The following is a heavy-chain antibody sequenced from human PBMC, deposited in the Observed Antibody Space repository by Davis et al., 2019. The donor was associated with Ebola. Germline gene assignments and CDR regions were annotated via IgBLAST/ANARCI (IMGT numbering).Heavy chain of an antibody. D-gene: IGHD4-23*01. CDR1: GGSISSSSYY. V-gene: IGHV4-39*07. J-gene: IGHJ5*02. CDR2: INHSGST. CDR3: ARGIGYGGNSVWFDP. Sequence: MPSETLSLTCTVSGGSISSSSYYWSWIRQPPGKGLEWIGEINHSGSTNYNPSLKSRVTISVDTSKNQFSLKLSSVTAADTAVYYCARGIGYGGNSVWFDPWGQGTLVTVSS.